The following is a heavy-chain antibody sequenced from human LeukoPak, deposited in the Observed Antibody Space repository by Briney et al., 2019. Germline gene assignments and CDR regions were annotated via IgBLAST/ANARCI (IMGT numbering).Heavy chain of an antibody. V-gene: IGHV3-9*01. CDR1: GFTFVDHA. CDR2: ISWYSGNI. D-gene: IGHD2-21*01. J-gene: IGHJ6*02. Sequence: GGSLRLSCVASGFTFVDHAMHWVRQAPGKGLEWVSSISWYSGNIGYADSVEGRFSISRDNAINTLYLEMKSLRTDDTALYFCARDVWRRAFYYAMDVWGQGTTVAVSS. CDR3: ARDVWRRAFYYAMDV.